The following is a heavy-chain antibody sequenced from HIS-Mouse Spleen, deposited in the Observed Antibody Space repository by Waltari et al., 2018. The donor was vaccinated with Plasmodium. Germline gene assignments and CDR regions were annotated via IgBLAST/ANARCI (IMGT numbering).Heavy chain of an antibody. CDR2: IRGYNGNP. J-gene: IGHJ4*02. CDR1: GYNFRSYG. V-gene: IGHV1-18*01. Sequence: QVQLVQSGAEGKRPGASVKVSCKASGYNFRSYGISWVRQAPGQGLEWMGWIRGYNGNPNYAQKVQGRVTMTTDTSTSTAYMELRSLRSDDTAVYYCARLLPWVHGHFDYWGQGTLVTVSS. D-gene: IGHD1-26*01. CDR3: ARLLPWVHGHFDY.